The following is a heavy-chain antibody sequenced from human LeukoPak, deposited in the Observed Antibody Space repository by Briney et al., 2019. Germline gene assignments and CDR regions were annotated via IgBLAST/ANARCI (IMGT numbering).Heavy chain of an antibody. D-gene: IGHD3-22*01. CDR2: IYYSGST. Sequence: SETLSLTCTVSGGSISSYYWSWIRQPPGKGLEWIGYIYYSGSTNYNPSLKSRVTISVDTSKNQFSLKLSSVTAADTAVYYCARLRYDSSGYFDYWGRGTLVTVSS. CDR1: GGSISSYY. J-gene: IGHJ4*02. CDR3: ARLRYDSSGYFDY. V-gene: IGHV4-59*08.